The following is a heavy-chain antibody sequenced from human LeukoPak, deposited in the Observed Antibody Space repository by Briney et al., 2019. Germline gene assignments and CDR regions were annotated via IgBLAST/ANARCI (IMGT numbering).Heavy chain of an antibody. J-gene: IGHJ4*02. CDR3: ARDLAYYYDSSGFDY. D-gene: IGHD3-22*01. V-gene: IGHV3-74*01. Sequence: GGSLRLSCAASGFTFSNYWMHWVRQAPGKGLVWVSRINSDGINTSYADSVKGRFTISRDNAKNTLYLQMNSLRAEDTAVYYCARDLAYYYDSSGFDYWGQGTLVTVSS. CDR1: GFTFSNYW. CDR2: INSDGINT.